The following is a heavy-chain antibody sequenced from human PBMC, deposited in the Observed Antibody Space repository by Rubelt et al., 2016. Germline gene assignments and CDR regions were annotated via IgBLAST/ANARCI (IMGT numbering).Heavy chain of an antibody. Sequence: QVQLQESGPGLVKPSETLSLTCTVSGYSISSGYYWGWIRQPPGKGLEWIGSIYHSGSTYYNPSLKGRVTISVDASKNQCSLKLSSVTAADTAVYYCARAALEIVATNDYWGQGTLVTVSS. J-gene: IGHJ4*02. CDR3: ARAALEIVATNDY. V-gene: IGHV4-38-2*02. CDR2: IYHSGST. CDR1: GYSISSGYY. D-gene: IGHD5-12*01.